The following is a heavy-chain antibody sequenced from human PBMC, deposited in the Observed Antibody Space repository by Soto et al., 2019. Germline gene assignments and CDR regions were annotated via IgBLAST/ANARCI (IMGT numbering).Heavy chain of an antibody. V-gene: IGHV3-23*01. J-gene: IGHJ4*02. CDR3: AKVPSAAPCFDS. CDR1: GLAFDSHG. Sequence: PGGSLRLSCAASGLAFDSHGIHWVRQAPGKGLEWVSGVSPSGGITYYSDSVKGRFTVSRDNSQNTVHLQMNSLRAEDTAVYYCAKVPSAAPCFDSWGQGTLVTVSS. CDR2: VSPSGGIT. D-gene: IGHD2-15*01.